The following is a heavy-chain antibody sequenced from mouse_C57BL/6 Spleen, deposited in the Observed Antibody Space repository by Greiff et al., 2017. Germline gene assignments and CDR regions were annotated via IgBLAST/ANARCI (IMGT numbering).Heavy chain of an antibody. V-gene: IGHV1-80*01. D-gene: IGHD2-5*01. Sequence: QVQLQQSGAELVKPGASVKISCKASGYAFSSYWMNWVKQRPGKGLEWIGQIYPGDGDTNYNGKFKGKATLTADKSSSTAYMQLSSLTSEDSAVYFCARSAYYSNYDFAYWGQGTLVTVSA. CDR2: IYPGDGDT. CDR1: GYAFSSYW. CDR3: ARSAYYSNYDFAY. J-gene: IGHJ3*01.